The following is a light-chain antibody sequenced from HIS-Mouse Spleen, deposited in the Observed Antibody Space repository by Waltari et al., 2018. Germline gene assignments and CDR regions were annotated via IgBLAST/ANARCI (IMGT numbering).Light chain of an antibody. J-gene: IGLJ2*01. Sequence: QSALTQPASVSWSPGQSITISCTGTSSDVGGYNSVPWYQQHPGKAPKLMIYDVSNRPSGVSNRFSGSKSGNTASLTISGLQAEDEADYYCSSYTSSSTEVFGGGTKLTVL. V-gene: IGLV2-14*03. CDR2: DVS. CDR3: SSYTSSSTEV. CDR1: SSDVGGYNS.